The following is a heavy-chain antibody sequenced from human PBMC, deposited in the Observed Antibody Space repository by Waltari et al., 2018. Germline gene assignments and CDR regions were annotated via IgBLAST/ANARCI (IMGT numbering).Heavy chain of an antibody. D-gene: IGHD5-12*01. V-gene: IGHV3-23*01. Sequence: EVQLLESGGGLVQPGGSLRLSCAASGFTFSSYAMRWVRQAPGKGLEWVSAISGSGGSTSYADSVKGRFTIYSDNSKNTWYLQMNSRRSEDTDVYYGAKEQSRWIVATNLDYWGQGTLVTVSS. CDR3: AKEQSRWIVATNLDY. CDR2: ISGSGGST. J-gene: IGHJ4*02. CDR1: GFTFSSYA.